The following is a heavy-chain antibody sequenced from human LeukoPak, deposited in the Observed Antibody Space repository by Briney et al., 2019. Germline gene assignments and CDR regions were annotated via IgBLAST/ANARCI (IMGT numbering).Heavy chain of an antibody. V-gene: IGHV1-69*06. D-gene: IGHD3-22*01. CDR2: IIPIFGTA. Sequence: SVKVFCKASGGTFSSYAISWVRQAPGQGLEWMGGIIPIFGTANYAQKFQGRVTITADKSTSTAYMELSSLRSEDTAVYYCARGYYYDSSGYFSYPGYWGQGTLVTVSS. J-gene: IGHJ4*02. CDR3: ARGYYYDSSGYFSYPGY. CDR1: GGTFSSYA.